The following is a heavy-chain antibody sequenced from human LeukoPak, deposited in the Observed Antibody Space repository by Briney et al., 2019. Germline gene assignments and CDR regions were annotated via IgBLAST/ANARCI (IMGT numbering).Heavy chain of an antibody. CDR1: GFTFSSYG. CDR2: ISYDGSNK. CDR3: AKDVGGYCSGGSCRSYYYYYGMDV. D-gene: IGHD2-15*01. J-gene: IGHJ6*02. Sequence: GGSLRLSCAASGFTFSSYGMHWVRQAPGKGLEWVAGISYDGSNKYYADSVKGRFTISRDNSKNTLYLQMNSLRAEDTAVYYCAKDVGGYCSGGSCRSYYYYYGMDVWGQGTTVTVSS. V-gene: IGHV3-30*18.